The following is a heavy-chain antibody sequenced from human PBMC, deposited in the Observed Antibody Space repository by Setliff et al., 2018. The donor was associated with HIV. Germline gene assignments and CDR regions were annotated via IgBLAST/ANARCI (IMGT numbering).Heavy chain of an antibody. CDR2: IYQSGSI. CDR1: GYSINSGFS. D-gene: IGHD2-2*01. V-gene: IGHV4-38-2*01. CDR3: ARTHRYCSGNSCSKVSFDS. Sequence: SETLSLTCAPSGYSINSGFSRAWIRQPPGQGPQWIGSIYQSGSIYYNPSLQSRVTISVDSSKNQFSLNLFSVTAADTAVYYCARTHRYCSGNSCSKVSFDSWGQGALVTVSS. J-gene: IGHJ4*02.